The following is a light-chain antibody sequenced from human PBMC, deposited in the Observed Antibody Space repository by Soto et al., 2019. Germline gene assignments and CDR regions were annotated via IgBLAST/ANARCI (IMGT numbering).Light chain of an antibody. CDR1: QSVSSIY. CDR2: GAS. CDR3: QQYGSSPLT. J-gene: IGKJ4*01. Sequence: EIVLTQSPGTLCLXPGXXXXXXXXXSQSVSSIYLAWYXXNNGQXXRXXIYGASSRPTGIPDRFSGSGSGTDLTLTISRLEPEDFAVYYSQQYGSSPLTFGEGTKVDIK. V-gene: IGKV3-20*01.